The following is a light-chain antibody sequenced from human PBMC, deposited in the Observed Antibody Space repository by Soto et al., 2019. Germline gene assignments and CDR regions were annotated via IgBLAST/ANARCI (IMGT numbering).Light chain of an antibody. CDR1: QYISGW. CDR2: DAS. J-gene: IGKJ1*01. Sequence: DVQMTQSPSTLSASVGDKVSITCRASQYISGWLAWYQQKPGKAPKLLIYDASTLERGVPSRFSGSESGKEYTLTLNHLQPDDLATYYCQQYNSYSLAFGQGTRVEI. V-gene: IGKV1-5*01. CDR3: QQYNSYSLA.